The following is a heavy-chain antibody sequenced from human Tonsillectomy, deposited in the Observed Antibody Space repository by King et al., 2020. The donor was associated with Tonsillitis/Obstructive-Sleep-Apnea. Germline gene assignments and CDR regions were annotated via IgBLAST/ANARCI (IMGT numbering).Heavy chain of an antibody. CDR3: AGPQTIFGVVIVPGGYFQH. V-gene: IGHV3-30*03. CDR2: ISFDGNNK. Sequence: VQLVESGGGVVKPGRSLRLSCAAYGFAFRKYGMHWIRQAPGKGLEWVSSISFDGNNKFYADSVKGRVTTSRDNSNKTVFLQMDNLRAEDTAVYYCAGPQTIFGVVIVPGGYFQHWGQGTLVTVSS. CDR1: GFAFRKYG. D-gene: IGHD3-3*01. J-gene: IGHJ1*01.